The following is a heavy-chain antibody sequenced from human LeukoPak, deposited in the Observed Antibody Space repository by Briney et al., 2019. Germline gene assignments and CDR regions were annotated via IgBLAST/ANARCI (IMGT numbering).Heavy chain of an antibody. J-gene: IGHJ3*02. Sequence: ASVKVSCKASGYTFTSYGISWVRQAPGQGLEWMGWINPNSGGTNYAQKFQGRVTMTRDTSISTAYMELSRLRSDDTAVYYCARARAVVVVAANYDAFDIWGQGTMVTVSS. CDR3: ARARAVVVVAANYDAFDI. V-gene: IGHV1-2*02. CDR1: GYTFTSYG. D-gene: IGHD2-15*01. CDR2: INPNSGGT.